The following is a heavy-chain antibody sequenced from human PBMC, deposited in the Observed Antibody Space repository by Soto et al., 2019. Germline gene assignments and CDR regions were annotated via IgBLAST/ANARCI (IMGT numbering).Heavy chain of an antibody. Sequence: GESLKISCKGSGYSFTSYWIGWVRQMPGKGLEWMGIIYPGDSDTRYSPSFPGQVTISADKSIRTAYLLWSSLKASNTAMYYCARPLTGENAFDIWGQGTMVTVS. D-gene: IGHD7-27*01. CDR1: GYSFTSYW. CDR2: IYPGDSDT. CDR3: ARPLTGENAFDI. J-gene: IGHJ3*02. V-gene: IGHV5-51*01.